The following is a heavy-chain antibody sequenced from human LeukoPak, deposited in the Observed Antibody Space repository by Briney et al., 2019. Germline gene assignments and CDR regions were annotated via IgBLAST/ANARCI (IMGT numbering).Heavy chain of an antibody. D-gene: IGHD2-15*01. J-gene: IGHJ6*02. CDR3: ARGHVTIAGMDV. CDR1: GYTFTSYD. V-gene: IGHV1-8*01. CDR2: MNPNSGNT. Sequence: ASVKVSGKASGYTFTSYDINWVRQATGQGLEWMGWMNPNSGNTGYAQKFQGRVTMTRNTSISTAYMELSSLRSEDTAVYYCARGHVTIAGMDVWGQGTTVTVSS.